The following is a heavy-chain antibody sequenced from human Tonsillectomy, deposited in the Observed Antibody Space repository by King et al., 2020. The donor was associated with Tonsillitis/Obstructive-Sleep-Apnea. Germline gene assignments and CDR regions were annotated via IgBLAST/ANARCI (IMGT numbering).Heavy chain of an antibody. CDR3: ARHLGFYFDY. CDR2: IYHSGIA. CDR1: GGSIGPSNW. J-gene: IGHJ4*02. Sequence: HVQLQESGPGLVKPSGTLSLTCTVSGGSIGPSNWWSWVRQPPGKGLEWIGEIYHSGIAYYNPSLRSRVTTSVDKSKNQFSLNLSSVTAADTAVYYCARHLGFYFDYWGQGTLVTVSS. V-gene: IGHV4-4*02.